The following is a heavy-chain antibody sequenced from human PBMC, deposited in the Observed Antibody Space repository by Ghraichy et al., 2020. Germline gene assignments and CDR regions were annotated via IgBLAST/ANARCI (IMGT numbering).Heavy chain of an antibody. J-gene: IGHJ5*02. D-gene: IGHD3-22*01. CDR2: ISSSSSYI. CDR1: GFTFSSYS. V-gene: IGHV3-21*01. Sequence: GGSLRLSCAASGFTFSSYSMNWVRQAPGKGLEWVSSISSSSSYIYYADSVKGRFTISRDNAKNSLYLQMNSLRAEDTAVYYCARVLDYDSSGYYYLPPDNWFDPWGQGTLVTVSS. CDR3: ARVLDYDSSGYYYLPPDNWFDP.